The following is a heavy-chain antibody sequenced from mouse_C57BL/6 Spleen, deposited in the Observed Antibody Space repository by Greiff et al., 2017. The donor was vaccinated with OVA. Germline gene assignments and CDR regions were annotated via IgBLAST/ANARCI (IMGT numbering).Heavy chain of an antibody. V-gene: IGHV10-3*01. CDR3: GGDGDGYDGAY. D-gene: IGHD2-2*01. J-gene: IGHJ3*01. CDR2: IRSKSSNYAT. Sequence: GGGLVQPKGSLKLSCAASGFTFNTYAMHWVRQAPGKGLEWVARIRSKSSNYATYFADSVKDRFTISRDDSQSMLYLQMNNRKTEDTAMYYCGGDGDGYDGAYWGQGTLVTVSA. CDR1: GFTFNTYA.